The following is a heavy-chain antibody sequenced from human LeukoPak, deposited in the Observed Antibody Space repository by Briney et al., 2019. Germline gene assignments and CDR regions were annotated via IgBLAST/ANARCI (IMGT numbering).Heavy chain of an antibody. CDR1: GFXFSSYG. D-gene: IGHD2-15*01. Sequence: GWSLRLSCAASGFXFSSYGIHWVRQAPGKGLEWVAIIWYDGSNKYYADSVKGRFTISRDNSKNTLYLQMNSLRAEDTAMYYCAKETYCSGGSCGHFDYWGQGTLVTVSS. CDR2: IWYDGSNK. CDR3: AKETYCSGGSCGHFDY. J-gene: IGHJ4*02. V-gene: IGHV3-33*06.